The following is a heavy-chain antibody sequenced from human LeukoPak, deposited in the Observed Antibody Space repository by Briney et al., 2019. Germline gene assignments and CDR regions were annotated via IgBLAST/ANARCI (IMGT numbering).Heavy chain of an antibody. V-gene: IGHV3-23*01. Sequence: GGSLRLSCAASGFTFSSYGMSWVRQAPGKGLEWVSAISGSGGSTYYTDSVKGRFTISRDNAKNSLYLQMNNLRAEGTAVYYCTRKGSQWDFLVDYWGQGTRVAVSP. CDR2: ISGSGGST. CDR1: GFTFSSYG. D-gene: IGHD2/OR15-2a*01. J-gene: IGHJ4*02. CDR3: TRKGSQWDFLVDY.